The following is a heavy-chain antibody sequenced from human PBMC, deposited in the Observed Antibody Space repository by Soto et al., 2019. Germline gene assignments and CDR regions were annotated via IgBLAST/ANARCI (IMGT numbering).Heavy chain of an antibody. CDR1: GGSISSDIYH. Sequence: QVHLQQSGPGLVRPSQTLSLTCTVSGGSISSDIYHWTWIRQSPGKGLEWIGYIYYSGSNFYNPSFKSRVTISVDTSKNQFSLQLSSVTAADTAVYFCAREDDGGDRDYYGLDVWGQGTTVTVSS. CDR3: AREDDGGDRDYYGLDV. V-gene: IGHV4-30-4*08. CDR2: IYYSGSN. J-gene: IGHJ6*02. D-gene: IGHD2-21*02.